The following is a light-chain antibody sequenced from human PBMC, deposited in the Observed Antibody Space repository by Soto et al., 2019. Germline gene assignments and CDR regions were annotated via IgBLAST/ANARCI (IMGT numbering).Light chain of an antibody. CDR3: QLANSFPT. V-gene: IGKV1-12*01. Sequence: DIQIPQSPPPLLASVGNRLPITCGPSQPISSWLAWYQQKPGEAPKLLIFAASTLQSGVPSRFSGRGAGTHFTLTISSLQPEDSAIYYCQLANSFPTFGRGTRVDLK. CDR1: QPISSW. J-gene: IGKJ1*01. CDR2: AAS.